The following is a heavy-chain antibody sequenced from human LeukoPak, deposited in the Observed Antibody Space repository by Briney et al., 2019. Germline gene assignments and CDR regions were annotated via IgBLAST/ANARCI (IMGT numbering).Heavy chain of an antibody. Sequence: SETLSLTCAVYGGSFSGYYWSWIRQPPGKGLEWIGEINHSGSTNYNPSLKSRVTISVDTSKNQFSLKLSSVTAADTAVYYCARDVRSRSGWRDYWGQGTLVTVSS. D-gene: IGHD6-19*01. V-gene: IGHV4-34*01. CDR1: GGSFSGYY. J-gene: IGHJ4*02. CDR3: ARDVRSRSGWRDY. CDR2: INHSGST.